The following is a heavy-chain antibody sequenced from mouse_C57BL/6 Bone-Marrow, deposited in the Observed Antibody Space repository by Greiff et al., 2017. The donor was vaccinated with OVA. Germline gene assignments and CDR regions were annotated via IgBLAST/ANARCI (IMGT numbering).Heavy chain of an antibody. CDR1: GYTFTSYW. CDR3: ARSVYGSSSWFAY. Sequence: VQLQQPGAELVKPGASVTLSCKASGYTFTSYWMHWVKQRPGQGLEWIGMIHPNSGSTTYNEKFKSKATLTVAKSSRTAYMQLSSLTSEYSAFYYCARSVYGSSSWFAYWGQGTLVTVSA. J-gene: IGHJ3*01. CDR2: IHPNSGST. D-gene: IGHD1-1*01. V-gene: IGHV1-64*01.